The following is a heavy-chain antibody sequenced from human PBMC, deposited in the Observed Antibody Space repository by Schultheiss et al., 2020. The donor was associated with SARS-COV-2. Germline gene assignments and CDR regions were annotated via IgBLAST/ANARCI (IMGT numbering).Heavy chain of an antibody. V-gene: IGHV3-33*01. CDR1: GFTFSDYA. J-gene: IGHJ4*02. CDR3: ARLGGRGIIAADS. CDR2: IWFDGTDK. Sequence: GGSLRLSCVTSGFTFSDYALLWVRQAPGKGLEWVSVIWFDGTDKDYADSVKGRFTISRDNSKNTVYLQMNSLRAEDTAVYYCARLGGRGIIAADSWGQGTLVTVSS. D-gene: IGHD1-26*01.